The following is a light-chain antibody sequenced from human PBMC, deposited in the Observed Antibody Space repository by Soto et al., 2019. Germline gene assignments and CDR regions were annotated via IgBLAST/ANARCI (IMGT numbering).Light chain of an antibody. V-gene: IGKV1-5*01. CDR3: QQYHRDSRT. CDR2: DAS. J-gene: IGKJ1*01. Sequence: DIKINKSPATLSAYVRDRVNVTCRASQSINGWLAWYQQKPGKAPKLLIYDASSLHSGVPSRFTGSGFGTEFTLTISSLQPEDFATYYCQQYHRDSRTFGQWAKVEI. CDR1: QSINGW.